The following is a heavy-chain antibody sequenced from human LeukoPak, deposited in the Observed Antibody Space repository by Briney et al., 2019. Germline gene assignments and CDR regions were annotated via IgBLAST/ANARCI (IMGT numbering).Heavy chain of an antibody. V-gene: IGHV1-3*01. J-gene: IGHJ3*02. CDR3: ARDLGGYCSSTSCFYAFDI. Sequence: ASVKVSCKASGCTFTSYAMHWVRQAPGQRLEWMGWINAGNGNTQYSQKFQGRVTITRDTSASTAYMELSSLRSEDTAVYYCARDLGGYCSSTSCFYAFDIWGQGTMVTVSS. CDR2: INAGNGNT. D-gene: IGHD2-2*01. CDR1: GCTFTSYA.